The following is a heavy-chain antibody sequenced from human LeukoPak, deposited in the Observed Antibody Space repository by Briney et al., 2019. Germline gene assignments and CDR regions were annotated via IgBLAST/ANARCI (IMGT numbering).Heavy chain of an antibody. CDR2: IYYSGST. J-gene: IGHJ4*02. CDR1: GGSISSYY. CDR3: ARGLAAASHLTAVDY. D-gene: IGHD6-13*01. V-gene: IGHV4-59*01. Sequence: SETLCLTCAVSGGSISSYYWSWIRQPPGKGLEWMGYIYYSGSTNYNPSLKSRVTISVDTSKNQSSLKLGSVTAADTAVYYCARGLAAASHLTAVDYWGQGTLVTVSS.